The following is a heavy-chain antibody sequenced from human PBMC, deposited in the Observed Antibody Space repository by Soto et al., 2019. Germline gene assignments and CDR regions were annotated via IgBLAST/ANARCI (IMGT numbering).Heavy chain of an antibody. Sequence: EVQLVESGGDLVQPGGSLRRSCAASGLSLGDVFIDWVRQAPGKGLEWVGRIKDKAYSYTTEYAASVKGRFTISRDDSRNSVFLQMSSLKTEDTAVYYCASIRGVFGYWGQGTLVTVSS. J-gene: IGHJ4*02. CDR2: IKDKAYSYTT. V-gene: IGHV3-72*01. CDR3: ASIRGVFGY. D-gene: IGHD3-10*01. CDR1: GLSLGDVF.